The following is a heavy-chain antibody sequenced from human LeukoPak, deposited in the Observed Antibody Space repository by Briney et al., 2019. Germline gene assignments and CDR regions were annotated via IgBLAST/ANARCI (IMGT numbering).Heavy chain of an antibody. CDR3: AGELAYCGGDCYSGHYYYYYYMDV. D-gene: IGHD2-21*01. CDR2: IIPIFGTA. CDR1: GGTFSSYA. V-gene: IGHV1-69*13. J-gene: IGHJ6*03. Sequence: SVKVSCKASGGTFSSYAISWVRQAPGQGLEWMGGIIPIFGTANYAQKFQGRVTITADESTSTAYMELSSLRSEDTAVYYCAGELAYCGGDCYSGHYYYYYYMDVWGKGTTVTVSS.